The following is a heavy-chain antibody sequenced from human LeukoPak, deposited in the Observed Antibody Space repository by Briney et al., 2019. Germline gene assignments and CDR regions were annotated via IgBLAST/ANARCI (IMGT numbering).Heavy chain of an antibody. CDR1: GFTFSSYA. D-gene: IGHD6-6*01. J-gene: IGHJ4*02. Sequence: GGSLRLSCAASGFTFSSYAMSWVRQAPGKGLEWVSAISGSGGSTYYADSVKGRFTISRDNSKNTLYLQMNSLRAEDTAVYYCAKNPSAPGYSSSSVFSPLDYWGQGTLVTVSS. V-gene: IGHV3-23*01. CDR2: ISGSGGST. CDR3: AKNPSAPGYSSSSVFSPLDY.